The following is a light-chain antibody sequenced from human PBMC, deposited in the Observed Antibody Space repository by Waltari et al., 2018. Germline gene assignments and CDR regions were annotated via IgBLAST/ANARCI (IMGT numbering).Light chain of an antibody. CDR1: QTISTY. CDR3: HQSHTVPHT. Sequence: DIQTTQSPSSLSASVGDSVPITCRASQTISTYLNSYQQTAVKAPKLLIYAASALQSGVPSRFRGSGSGTDFTLTITSLQPEDFATYYCHQSHTVPHTFGQGTKLEIK. CDR2: AAS. J-gene: IGKJ2*01. V-gene: IGKV1-39*01.